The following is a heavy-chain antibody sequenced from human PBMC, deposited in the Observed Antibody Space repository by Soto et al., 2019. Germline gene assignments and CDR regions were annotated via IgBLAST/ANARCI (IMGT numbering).Heavy chain of an antibody. CDR1: GFTFSNAW. D-gene: IGHD6-19*01. Sequence: GGSLRLSCAASGFTFSNAWMNWVRQAPGKGLEWVGRIKSKTDGGTTDYAAPVKGRFTISRDDSKNTLYLQMNSLKTEDTAVYYCTTMDATPKFGSSGWYFDYWGQGTLVTVSS. V-gene: IGHV3-15*07. CDR2: IKSKTDGGTT. CDR3: TTMDATPKFGSSGWYFDY. J-gene: IGHJ4*02.